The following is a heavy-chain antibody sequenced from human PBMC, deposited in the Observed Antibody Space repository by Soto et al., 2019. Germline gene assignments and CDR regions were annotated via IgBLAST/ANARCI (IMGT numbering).Heavy chain of an antibody. J-gene: IGHJ3*02. D-gene: IGHD6-13*01. CDR3: ARQRKGAAAGPVDAFDI. CDR1: GYTFTGYA. V-gene: IGHV1-2*02. Sequence: GASVKVSCKASGYTFTGYAMHWVRQAPGQGLEWMGWISPNSGGTFAAQKFQGRVTMTRDTSVNMAYMELTSLKSDDTAVYYCARQRKGAAAGPVDAFDIWGQGTMVTLSS. CDR2: ISPNSGGT.